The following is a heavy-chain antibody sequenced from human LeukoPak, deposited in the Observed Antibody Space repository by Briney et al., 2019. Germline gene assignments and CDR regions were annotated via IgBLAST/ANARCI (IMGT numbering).Heavy chain of an antibody. CDR3: ARGPRSLYMDV. CDR2: MNPNSVNT. J-gene: IGHJ6*03. CDR1: GYTFTSYD. Sequence: AAVKISCKAFGYTFTSYDINWVRQATGHGLEWMGWMNPNSVNTGYAQKFQGRVTITRNTSIRTAYMELSSLRSEDTAVSSCARGPRSLYMDVWGKGTTVTVSS. V-gene: IGHV1-8*03.